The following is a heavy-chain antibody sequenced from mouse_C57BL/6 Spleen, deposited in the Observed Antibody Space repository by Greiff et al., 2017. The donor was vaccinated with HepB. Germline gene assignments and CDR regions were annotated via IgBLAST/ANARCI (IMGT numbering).Heavy chain of an antibody. CDR1: GYTFTSYW. V-gene: IGHV1-64*01. Sequence: QVQLQQPGAELVKPGASVKLSCKASGYTFTSYWMHWVKQRPGQGLEWIGMIHPNSGSTNYNEKFKSKATLTVDKSSSTAYMQLSSLTSEDSAVYYCARWRDSGPYAMDYWGQGTSVTVSS. J-gene: IGHJ4*01. CDR2: IHPNSGST. CDR3: ARWRDSGPYAMDY.